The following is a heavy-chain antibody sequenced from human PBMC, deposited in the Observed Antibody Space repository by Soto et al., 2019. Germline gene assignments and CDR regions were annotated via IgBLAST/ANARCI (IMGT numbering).Heavy chain of an antibody. J-gene: IGHJ6*02. V-gene: IGHV1-8*01. CDR3: ARGLTLTNHYYYYYYGMDV. CDR2: MNPNSGNT. CDR1: GYTFTSYD. D-gene: IGHD4-4*01. Sequence: ASVKVSCKASGYTFTSYDINWVRQATGQGLEWMGWMNPNSGNTGYAQKFQGRVTMTRNTSISTAYMELSSLRSEDTAVYYCARGLTLTNHYYYYYYGMDVWGQGTTVTVSS.